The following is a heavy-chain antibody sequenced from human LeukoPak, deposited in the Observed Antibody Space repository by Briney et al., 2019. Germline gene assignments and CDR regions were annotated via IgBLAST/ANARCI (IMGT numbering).Heavy chain of an antibody. CDR2: IIPIIGTA. CDR3: ARHIAVASVYYYYMDV. J-gene: IGHJ6*03. CDR1: GGTFSNYA. V-gene: IGHV1-69*13. D-gene: IGHD6-19*01. Sequence: ASVKVSCKASGGTFSNYAISWVRQAPGQGLEWMGGIIPIIGTANYAQKFQGRVTITADESTSTAYMELSSLRSEDTAVYYCARHIAVASVYYYYMDVWGKGTTVTVSS.